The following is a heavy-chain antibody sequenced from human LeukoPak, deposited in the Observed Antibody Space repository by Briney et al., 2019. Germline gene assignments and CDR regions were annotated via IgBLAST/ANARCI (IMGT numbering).Heavy chain of an antibody. CDR3: ARVDCSGGSCYFDY. Sequence: PGGSLRLSCAASGFTFSRYWMHWVRHTPGKGLVWVSRINSDGSSTRYADSVKGRFTISRDNAKNTLDLQMSSLRAEDTAVHYCARVDCSGGSCYFDYWGQGTLVTVSS. J-gene: IGHJ4*02. V-gene: IGHV3-74*01. CDR1: GFTFSRYW. D-gene: IGHD2-15*01. CDR2: INSDGSST.